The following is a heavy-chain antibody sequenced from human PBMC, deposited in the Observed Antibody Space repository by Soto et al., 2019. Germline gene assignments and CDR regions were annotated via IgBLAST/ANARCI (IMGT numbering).Heavy chain of an antibody. CDR2: INAIIGTA. D-gene: IGHD3-22*01. Sequence: QVQLVQSGAEVRKPGSSVKVSCKASGGTFTSYAVSWVRQAPGQGLEWMGGINAIIGTADYAQKFQGRVTVTADKSTTSAYMEMRSLTSEETDMYYCECAFVSRGFGFDYWGQGTLVTVSS. CDR1: GGTFTSYA. CDR3: ECAFVSRGFGFDY. J-gene: IGHJ4*02. V-gene: IGHV1-69*06.